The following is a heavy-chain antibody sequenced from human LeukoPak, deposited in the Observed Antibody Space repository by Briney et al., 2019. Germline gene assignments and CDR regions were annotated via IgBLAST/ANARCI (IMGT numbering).Heavy chain of an antibody. J-gene: IGHJ4*02. Sequence: GGSLRLSCAASGFTFIDHYMDWVRRAPGGGRVWIGRIRNKANSYTTEYAASVKGRFTVSRDDSKNSLFLQMNSLESEDTAVYYCARRNSVTQGLDNWGQGTLVTVSS. V-gene: IGHV3-72*01. CDR1: GFTFIDHY. CDR2: IRNKANSYTT. D-gene: IGHD5/OR15-5a*01. CDR3: ARRNSVTQGLDN.